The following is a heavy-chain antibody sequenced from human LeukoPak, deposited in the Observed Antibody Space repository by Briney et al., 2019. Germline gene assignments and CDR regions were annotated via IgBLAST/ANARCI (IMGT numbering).Heavy chain of an antibody. CDR1: GGSISSSSYY. Sequence: MASETLSLTCTVSGGSISSSSYYWGWIRQPPGKGLEWIGSIYYSGSTYYNPSLKSRVTISVDTSKNQFSLKLSSVTAADTAVYYCARHSPPNYDPFFDIWGQGTMVTVSS. CDR2: IYYSGST. J-gene: IGHJ3*02. CDR3: ARHSPPNYDPFFDI. V-gene: IGHV4-39*01. D-gene: IGHD3-3*01.